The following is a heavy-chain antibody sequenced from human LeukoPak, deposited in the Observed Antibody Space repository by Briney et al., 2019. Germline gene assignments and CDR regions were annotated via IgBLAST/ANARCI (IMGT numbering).Heavy chain of an antibody. CDR2: KRHDGSTN. V-gene: IGHV3-30*02. CDR1: GFTFSSYG. D-gene: IGHD6-13*01. Sequence: TGGSLRLSCAAPGFTFSSYGMHWVRQAPGKGRGWVAFKRHDGSTNFYADCVKGRFTFSRDNSKNTLYLQMNSLRPEDTAVYYCAKDSAAGLSYYYNLDVWGKGTVVIVSS. J-gene: IGHJ6*03. CDR3: AKDSAAGLSYYYNLDV.